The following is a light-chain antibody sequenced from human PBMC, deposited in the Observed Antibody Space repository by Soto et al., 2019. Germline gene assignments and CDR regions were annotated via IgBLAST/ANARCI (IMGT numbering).Light chain of an antibody. J-gene: IGKJ2*01. CDR2: DAS. CDR1: QSVSSY. Sequence: EIVLTQSPATLSLSPGERATLSCRASQSVSSYLAWYQQKPGQAPRLLIYDASHRATGIPARFSGSGSGTDFTLTISSLEPEDCAVYYCQQRSNWPPYTFGQGTKLEIK. V-gene: IGKV3-11*01. CDR3: QQRSNWPPYT.